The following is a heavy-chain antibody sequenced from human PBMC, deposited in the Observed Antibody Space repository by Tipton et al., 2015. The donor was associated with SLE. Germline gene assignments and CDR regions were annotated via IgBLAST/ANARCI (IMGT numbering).Heavy chain of an antibody. Sequence: TLSLTCDVSGNDFSRFTYWAWIRQPPGKGLEWIGSIFQSGSARYNPSLKSRASISVDTSKNQFSLRLTSVTAADTAVYYCATEWYSSTSFDYWGHGTRVSVSS. CDR2: IFQSGSA. CDR1: GNDFSRFTY. CDR3: ATEWYSSTSFDY. J-gene: IGHJ4*01. V-gene: IGHV4-38-2*01. D-gene: IGHD6-13*01.